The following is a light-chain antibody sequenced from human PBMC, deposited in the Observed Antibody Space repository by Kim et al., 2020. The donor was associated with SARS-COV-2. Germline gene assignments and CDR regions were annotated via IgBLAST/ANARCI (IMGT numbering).Light chain of an antibody. CDR2: EVT. J-gene: IGLJ2*01. CDR1: SSDVGAYDF. CDR3: SSYAGSNKVV. V-gene: IGLV2-8*01. Sequence: QSALTQPPSASGSPGQSVTISCTGTSSDVGAYDFVSWYQHHPGKAPKLIIFEVTKRPSGVPDRFYGSKSGNTASLTVSGLQAEDEADYYCSSYAGSNKVVFGGGTQLTVL.